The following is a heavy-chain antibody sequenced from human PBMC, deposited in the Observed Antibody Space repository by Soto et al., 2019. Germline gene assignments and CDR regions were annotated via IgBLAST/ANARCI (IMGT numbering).Heavy chain of an antibody. CDR2: IYPGDSDT. J-gene: IGHJ4*02. CDR1: GYTFTSYW. Sequence: PGESLKISCKGSGYTFTSYWIGWVRQMPGKGLDWMGIIYPGDSDTRYSPSFQGQVTISADKSISTAYLQWSSLKASDTAMYYCARHDVTYYSGSGSYYNIDYWGQGALVTVSS. D-gene: IGHD3-10*01. CDR3: ARHDVTYYSGSGSYYNIDY. V-gene: IGHV5-51*01.